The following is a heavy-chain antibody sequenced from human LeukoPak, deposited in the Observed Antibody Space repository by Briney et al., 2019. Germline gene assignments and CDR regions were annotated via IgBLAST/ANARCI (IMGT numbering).Heavy chain of an antibody. D-gene: IGHD3-22*01. V-gene: IGHV1-69*04. Sequence: ASVKVSCKASGGTFSSYAISWVRQAPGQGLEWMGRIIPILGIANYAQKFQGRVTITADKSTSTAYMELSSLRSEDTAVYYCAFYYYDSNGYFDYWGQGTLVTVSS. J-gene: IGHJ4*02. CDR2: IIPILGIA. CDR1: GGTFSSYA. CDR3: AFYYYDSNGYFDY.